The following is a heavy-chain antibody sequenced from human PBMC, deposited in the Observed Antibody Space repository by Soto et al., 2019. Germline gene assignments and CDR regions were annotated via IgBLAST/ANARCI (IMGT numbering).Heavy chain of an antibody. CDR2: ISGSGGST. CDR1: GFTFSSYA. CDR3: VKDDSTYYYDSSGYPPFIY. J-gene: IGHJ4*02. Sequence: PGGSLRLSCAASGFTFSSYAMSWVRQAPGKGLEWVSAISGSGGSTYYADSVKGRFTISRDNSKNTLYLQMSSLRAEDTAVYYCVKDDSTYYYDSSGYPPFIYWGQGTLVTVSS. D-gene: IGHD3-22*01. V-gene: IGHV3-23*01.